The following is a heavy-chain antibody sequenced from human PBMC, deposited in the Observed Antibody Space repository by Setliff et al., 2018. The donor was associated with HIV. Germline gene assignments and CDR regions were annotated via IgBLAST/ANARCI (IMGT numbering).Heavy chain of an antibody. CDR1: GFTFSSYG. D-gene: IGHD4-4*01. CDR3: ARDRWADSNYYFDS. CDR2: ISNGGSAK. Sequence: PGGSLRLSCAASGFTFSSYGLNWVRQAPGKGLEWLSYISNGGSAKYYTDSVEGRFTVSRDNAKNIPYLQMDSLKGEDPALYYCARDRWADSNYYFDSWGQGTLVTVSS. V-gene: IGHV3-48*04. J-gene: IGHJ4*02.